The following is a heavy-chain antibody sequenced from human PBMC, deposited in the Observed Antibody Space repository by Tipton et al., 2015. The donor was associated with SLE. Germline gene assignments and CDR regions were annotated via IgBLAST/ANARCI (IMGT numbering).Heavy chain of an antibody. D-gene: IGHD5-24*01. CDR3: AREAVDKDGALDI. Sequence: TLSLTCTVSGGSISSYYWSWIRQPPGKGLEWIGYIYYSGSTNYNPSLKSRVTISVDTSKNQFSLQLTSVTATDTAVYYCAREAVDKDGALDIWGQGTTVIVSS. J-gene: IGHJ3*02. CDR2: IYYSGST. CDR1: GGSISSYY. V-gene: IGHV4-59*12.